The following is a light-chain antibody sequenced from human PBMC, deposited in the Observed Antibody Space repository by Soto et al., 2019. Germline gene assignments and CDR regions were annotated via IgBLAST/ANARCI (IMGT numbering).Light chain of an antibody. CDR3: QHYNSDPWT. CDR1: QTIRRW. CDR2: DAS. J-gene: IGKJ1*01. Sequence: DIEMTQSPSTLSASVGERVTITCRASQTIRRWLAWYQQRPGKAPKVLIYDASTLESGVPARFSGSGSETEFTLTISSLQPEDSAANYCQHYNSDPWTFGQGTKVEIK. V-gene: IGKV1-5*01.